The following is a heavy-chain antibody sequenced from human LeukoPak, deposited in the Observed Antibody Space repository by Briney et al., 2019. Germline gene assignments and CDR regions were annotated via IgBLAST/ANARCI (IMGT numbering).Heavy chain of an antibody. CDR1: GYTFIGYY. D-gene: IGHD4-11*01. CDR3: ARDIADYRSDY. J-gene: IGHJ4*02. Sequence: ASVKVSCKASGYTFIGYYIHWVRQAPGPGLEWMGIINPNGGSASYAQKFQGRVTMTRDMSTSTVYMELSSLRSEDTAVYYCARDIADYRSDYWGQGTLVTVSS. V-gene: IGHV1-46*01. CDR2: INPNGGSA.